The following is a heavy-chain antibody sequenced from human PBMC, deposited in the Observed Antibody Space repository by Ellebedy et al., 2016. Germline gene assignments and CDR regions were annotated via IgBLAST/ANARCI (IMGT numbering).Heavy chain of an antibody. CDR2: IYSGGST. CDR1: GFTVSSNY. CDR3: ARESGITETNAIVDC. D-gene: IGHD1-7*01. Sequence: GESLKISCAASGFTVSSNYMSWVRQAPGQGLEWVSVIYSGGSTYYADSVKGRFTISRDNSKNTLYLQMNSLRAEDTAVYYCARESGITETNAIVDCWGQGILVTVSS. V-gene: IGHV3-53*01. J-gene: IGHJ4*02.